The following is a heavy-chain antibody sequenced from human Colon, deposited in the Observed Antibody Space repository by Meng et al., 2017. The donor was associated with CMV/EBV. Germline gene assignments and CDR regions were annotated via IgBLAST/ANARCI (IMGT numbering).Heavy chain of an antibody. CDR2: IYSNGRI. V-gene: IGHV4-4*07. CDR3: GRAGARGVPIDV. Sequence: LQESGPGLVKPSATLSLPSTASGGSISGHYWTWIRRPAGEGLQWLGRIYSNGRIDENYSLRSRVTISVDTSKNQLSLRLTSVTAADTAVYYCGRAGARGVPIDVWGRGTMVTVSS. D-gene: IGHD3-10*01. CDR1: GGSISGHY. J-gene: IGHJ6*02.